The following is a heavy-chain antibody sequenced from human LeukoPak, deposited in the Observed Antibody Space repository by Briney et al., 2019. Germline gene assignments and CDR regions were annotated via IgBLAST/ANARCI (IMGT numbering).Heavy chain of an antibody. D-gene: IGHD4-17*01. J-gene: IGHJ3*02. CDR1: GGSISSSSYY. V-gene: IGHV4-30-4*08. Sequence: SETLSLTCTVSGGSISSSSYYWGWIRQPPGKGLEWIGYIYYSGSTYYNPSLKSRVTISVDTSKNQFSLKLSSVTAADTAVYYCARGGTVTTGGAFDIWGQGTMVTVSS. CDR3: ARGGTVTTGGAFDI. CDR2: IYYSGST.